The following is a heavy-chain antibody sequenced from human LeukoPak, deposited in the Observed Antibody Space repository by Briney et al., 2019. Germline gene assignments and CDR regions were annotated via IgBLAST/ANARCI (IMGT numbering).Heavy chain of an antibody. Sequence: PGGSLRLSCAASGFTFSSYSMNWVRQAPGNGLEWVSSISSSSSYIYYADSVKGRFTISRDNAKNSLYLQMNSLRAEDTAVYYCARDVAGGTINGDYWGQGTLVTVSS. CDR2: ISSSSSYI. CDR1: GFTFSSYS. D-gene: IGHD6-19*01. J-gene: IGHJ4*02. V-gene: IGHV3-21*01. CDR3: ARDVAGGTINGDY.